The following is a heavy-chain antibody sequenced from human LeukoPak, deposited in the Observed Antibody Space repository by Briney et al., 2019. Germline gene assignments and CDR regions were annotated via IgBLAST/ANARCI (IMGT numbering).Heavy chain of an antibody. CDR3: ARFAYGSVDY. V-gene: IGHV4-59*01. CDR2: IYYSGST. J-gene: IGHJ4*02. CDR1: GFTFSDYW. Sequence: GSLRLSCVVSGFTFSDYWMSWVRQAPGKGLEWIGYIYYSGSTNYNPSLKSRVTISVDTSKNQFSLKLSSVTAADTAVYYCARFAYGSVDYWGQGTLVTVSS. D-gene: IGHD3-10*01.